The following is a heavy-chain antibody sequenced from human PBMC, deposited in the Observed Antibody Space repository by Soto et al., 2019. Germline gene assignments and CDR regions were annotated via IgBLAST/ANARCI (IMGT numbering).Heavy chain of an antibody. CDR2: IKQDGSEK. D-gene: IGHD3-16*02. Sequence: GGSLRLSCAASGFTFSSYWMSWVRQAPGKGLEWVANIKQDGSEKYYVDSVKGRFTISRDNAKNSLYLQMNSLRAEDTAVYYCATSYDYIWGSYRYTVGPYYMDVWGKGTTVTVSS. V-gene: IGHV3-7*01. CDR3: ATSYDYIWGSYRYTVGPYYMDV. CDR1: GFTFSSYW. J-gene: IGHJ6*03.